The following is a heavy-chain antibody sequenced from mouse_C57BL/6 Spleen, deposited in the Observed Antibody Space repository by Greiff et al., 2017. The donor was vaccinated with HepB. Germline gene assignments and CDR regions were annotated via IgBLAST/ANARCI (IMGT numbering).Heavy chain of an antibody. J-gene: IGHJ4*01. CDR2: IYPGDGDT. CDR3: AREGEKKAHYAMDY. Sequence: VQLQESGAELVKPGASVKISCKASGYAFSSYWMNWVKQRPGKGLEWIGQIYPGDGDTNYNGKFKGKATLTADKSSSTAYMQLSSLTSEDSAVYFCAREGEKKAHYAMDYWGQGTSVTVSS. V-gene: IGHV1-80*01. CDR1: GYAFSSYW.